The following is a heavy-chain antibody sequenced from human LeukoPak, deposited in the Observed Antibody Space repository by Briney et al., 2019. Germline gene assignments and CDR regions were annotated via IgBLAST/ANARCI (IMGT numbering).Heavy chain of an antibody. CDR3: AKKGRLFNCWYCHHSSKSPRPYYFDY. CDR2: ISGSGGST. Sequence: GGSLRLSCAASGFTFSSYAMSWVRQAPGKGLEWVSAISGSGGSTYYADSVKGRFTISRDNSKNTLYLQMNSLRAEDTAVYYCAKKGRLFNCWYCHHSSKSPRPYYFDYWGQGTLVTVSS. J-gene: IGHJ4*02. V-gene: IGHV3-23*01. CDR1: GFTFSSYA. D-gene: IGHD2-8*02.